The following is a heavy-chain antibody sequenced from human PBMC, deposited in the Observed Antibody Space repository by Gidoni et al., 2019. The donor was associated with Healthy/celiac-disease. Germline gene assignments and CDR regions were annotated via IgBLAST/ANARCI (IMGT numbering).Heavy chain of an antibody. CDR2: MTPNSCNT. CDR3: ARAMCGELFPGD. CDR1: GYTFTSYD. J-gene: IGHJ4*02. V-gene: IGHV1-8*01. D-gene: IGHD3-10*02. Sequence: QVQLVQSGAEVKKPGASVKVSCKASGYTFTSYDINWVRQATGQGLECMGRMTPNSCNTCYAQKFQGRVTMTRNTSISTAYMELSSLRSEDTAVYYCARAMCGELFPGDWGQGTLVTVSS.